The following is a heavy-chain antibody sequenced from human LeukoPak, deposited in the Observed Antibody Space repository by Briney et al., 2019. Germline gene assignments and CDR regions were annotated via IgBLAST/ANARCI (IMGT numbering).Heavy chain of an antibody. D-gene: IGHD5-18*01. Sequence: ASVKVSCKASGYTFTGYYMHWVRQAPGQGLEWMGWINPNSGGTNYAQKFQGRVTMTRDTSISTAYMELSRLRSDDTAVYYCAGAPYSYGPFDYWGQGTLVTVSS. CDR1: GYTFTGYY. V-gene: IGHV1-2*02. CDR2: INPNSGGT. CDR3: AGAPYSYGPFDY. J-gene: IGHJ4*02.